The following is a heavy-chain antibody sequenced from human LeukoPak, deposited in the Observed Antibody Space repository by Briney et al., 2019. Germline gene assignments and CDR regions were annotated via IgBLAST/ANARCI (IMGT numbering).Heavy chain of an antibody. CDR1: GGSFSGYY. V-gene: IGHV4-34*01. J-gene: IGHJ6*02. CDR3: ARDRYCSSTSCAYYYYYGMDV. D-gene: IGHD2-2*01. Sequence: SETLSLTCAVYGGSFSGYYWSWIRQPPVKGLEWIGEINHSGSTNYNPSLKSRVTISVDTSKNQFSLKLSSVTAADTAVYYCARDRYCSSTSCAYYYYYGMDVWGQGTTVTVSS. CDR2: INHSGST.